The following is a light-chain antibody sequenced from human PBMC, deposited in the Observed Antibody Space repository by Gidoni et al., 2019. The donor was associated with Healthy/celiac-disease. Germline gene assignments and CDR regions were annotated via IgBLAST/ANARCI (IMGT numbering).Light chain of an antibody. CDR1: QSISSY. CDR3: QQSYSTP. J-gene: IGKJ4*01. V-gene: IGKV1-39*01. Sequence: DIQMTQSPSSLSASVGDRVTITCRASQSISSYLNWYPQKPGKAPKLLIYAASSLQSGVPSRFSGSGSGTDFTLNISSLQPEDFATYYCQQSYSTPFGGGTKVEIK. CDR2: AAS.